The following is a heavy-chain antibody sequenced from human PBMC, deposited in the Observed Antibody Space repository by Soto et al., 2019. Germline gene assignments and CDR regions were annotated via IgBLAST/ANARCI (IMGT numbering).Heavy chain of an antibody. Sequence: ASVKVSCKASGYTFTGYYMHWVRRAPGQGLEWMGWINPNSGGTNYAQKFQGRVTMTRDTSTSTAYVELSRLRSDDTAVYYCASXAALNWNYSYRPNCFDSWGQGTLVTVSS. CDR2: INPNSGGT. D-gene: IGHD1-7*01. V-gene: IGHV1-2*02. J-gene: IGHJ5*01. CDR1: GYTFTGYY. CDR3: ASXAALNWNYSYRPNCFDS.